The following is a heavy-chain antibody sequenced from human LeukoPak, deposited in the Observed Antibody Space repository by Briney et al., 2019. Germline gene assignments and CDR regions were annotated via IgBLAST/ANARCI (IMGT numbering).Heavy chain of an antibody. D-gene: IGHD4-17*01. J-gene: IGHJ4*02. CDR3: ASQATVTTRGYY. Sequence: GGSLRLSCAASGFTFSSYSMNWVRQAPGKGLEWVSSISSSSSYIYYADSVKGRFTISRDNAKNSLYLQMSSLRAEDTAVYYCASQATVTTRGYYWGQGTLVTASS. CDR2: ISSSSSYI. V-gene: IGHV3-21*01. CDR1: GFTFSSYS.